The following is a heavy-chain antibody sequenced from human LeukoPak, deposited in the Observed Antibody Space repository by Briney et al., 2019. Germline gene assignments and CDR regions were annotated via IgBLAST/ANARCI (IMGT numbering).Heavy chain of an antibody. V-gene: IGHV4-39*07. D-gene: IGHD5-24*01. CDR3: ARCREMATIKNYFDY. J-gene: IGHJ4*02. CDR2: ISYSGTT. CDR1: GASISSSSYY. Sequence: SETLSLTCTVSGASISSSSYYWGWIRQPPGKGLEWIGSISYSGTTYYNPSLKSRVTISVDTSKNQFSVKLSSVTAADTAVYYCARCREMATIKNYFDYWGQGTLVTVSS.